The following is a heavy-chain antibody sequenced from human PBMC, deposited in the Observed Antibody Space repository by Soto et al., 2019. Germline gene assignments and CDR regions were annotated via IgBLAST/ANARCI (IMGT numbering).Heavy chain of an antibody. V-gene: IGHV1-69*13. CDR2: IIHIFGTA. CDR3: ARRLRRDYYGSGVSWFDP. J-gene: IGHJ5*02. Sequence: SVKVSCKASGGTFSSYSISWVRPAAGRGLEWMRGIIHIFGTANYAQKFQGRVTITADESTSTAYMELSSLRSEDTAVYYCARRLRRDYYGSGVSWFDPWGQGTLVTVSS. CDR1: GGTFSSYS. D-gene: IGHD3-10*01.